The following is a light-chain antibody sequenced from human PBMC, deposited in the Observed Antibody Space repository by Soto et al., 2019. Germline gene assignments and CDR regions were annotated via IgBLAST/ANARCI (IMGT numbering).Light chain of an antibody. CDR1: ESVSTN. V-gene: IGKV3-15*01. CDR3: QQYSIWRT. J-gene: IGKJ3*01. Sequence: EIEMTQSPATLSLAPGERVTLSCRASESVSTNLAWYQQKAGQAPRLLIYGASTRATGIPARFSGSGSGTEFTLTISSLQSEDFAVYYCQQYSIWRTFGPGTKVDI. CDR2: GAS.